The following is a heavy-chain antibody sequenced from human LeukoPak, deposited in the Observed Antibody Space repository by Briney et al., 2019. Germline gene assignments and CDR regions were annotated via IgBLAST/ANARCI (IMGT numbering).Heavy chain of an antibody. J-gene: IGHJ3*02. D-gene: IGHD6-13*01. Sequence: SETLSLTCTVSGGSISSYYWSWIRQPPGKGLEWIGSIYHSGSTYYNPSLKSRVTISVDTSKNQFSLKLSSVTAADTAVYYCASRRSDAFDIWGQGTMVTVSS. CDR2: IYHSGST. CDR3: ASRRSDAFDI. V-gene: IGHV4-59*08. CDR1: GGSISSYY.